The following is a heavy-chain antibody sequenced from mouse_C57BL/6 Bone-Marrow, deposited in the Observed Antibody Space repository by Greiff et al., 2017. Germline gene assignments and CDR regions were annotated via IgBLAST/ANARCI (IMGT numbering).Heavy chain of an antibody. CDR2: ISSGGSYT. CDR3: ATMVTTNAMDY. D-gene: IGHD2-1*01. V-gene: IGHV5-6*01. J-gene: IGHJ4*01. Sequence: DVQLVESGGDLVKPGGSLKLSCAASGFTFSSYGMSWVRQTPDKRLEWVATISSGGSYTYYPDSVKGRFTISRDNAKNTLYLQMSSLKSEDTAMYYCATMVTTNAMDYWGQGTSVTVSS. CDR1: GFTFSSYG.